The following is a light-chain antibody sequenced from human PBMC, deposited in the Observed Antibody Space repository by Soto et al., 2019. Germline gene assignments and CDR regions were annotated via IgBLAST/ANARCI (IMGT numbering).Light chain of an antibody. J-gene: IGKJ2*01. CDR1: QTISTY. CDR2: AAS. V-gene: IGKV1-39*01. CDR3: QQSHVIQYT. Sequence: DLQMTQSPSSLSASVGDRLTITCQASQTISTYLHWYQQHPGKAPKLLIYAASTLQSGVPSRFSRSGSGTDFTVTISSLKPEYFATYYCQQSHVIQYTFGQETKLESK.